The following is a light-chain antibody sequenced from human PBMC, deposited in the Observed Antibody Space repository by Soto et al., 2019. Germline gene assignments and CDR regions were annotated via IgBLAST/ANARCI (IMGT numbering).Light chain of an antibody. Sequence: EIVLTQSPGTLSLSPGERATLSCRASQSVSSSYLAWDQQKPGQAPRLLIYGASSRATGIPDRFSGSGSGTDFTLTISRLEPEDSAVYYCQQYGSSPAITFGHGTKVDIK. V-gene: IGKV3-20*01. J-gene: IGKJ3*01. CDR2: GAS. CDR1: QSVSSSY. CDR3: QQYGSSPAIT.